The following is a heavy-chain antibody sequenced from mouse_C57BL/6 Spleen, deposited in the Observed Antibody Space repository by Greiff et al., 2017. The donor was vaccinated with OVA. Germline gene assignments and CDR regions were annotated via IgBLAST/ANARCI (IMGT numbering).Heavy chain of an antibody. CDR1: GYTFTSYW. V-gene: IGHV1-52*01. Sequence: QVQLQQPGAELVRPGSSVKLSCKASGYTFTSYWMHWVKQRPIQGLEWIGNIDPSDSETHYNQKFKDKATLTVDKSSSTAYMQLSSLTSEYAAVYYCARADGSSYDYFDYWGQGTTLTVSS. J-gene: IGHJ2*01. CDR2: IDPSDSET. CDR3: ARADGSSYDYFDY. D-gene: IGHD1-1*01.